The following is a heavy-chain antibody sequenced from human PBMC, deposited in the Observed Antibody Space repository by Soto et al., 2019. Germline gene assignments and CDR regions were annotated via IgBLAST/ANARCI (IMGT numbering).Heavy chain of an antibody. CDR1: GYTFTRFA. CDR3: ARCQLTFYYDSGDYYDY. CDR2: ISPYNGNT. Sequence: QAQLVQSGAEVKKPGASVKVSCKASGYTFTRFAISWVRQAPGQGLEWMGWISPYNGNTYYAEKFQGRVTMTTETSTSAAYMELRSLRSDDTAMYYCARCQLTFYYDSGDYYDYWGQGNLVTFSS. D-gene: IGHD3-22*01. J-gene: IGHJ4*02. V-gene: IGHV1-18*01.